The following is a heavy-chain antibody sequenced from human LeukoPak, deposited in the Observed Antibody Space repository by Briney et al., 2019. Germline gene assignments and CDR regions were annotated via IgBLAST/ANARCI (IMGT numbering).Heavy chain of an antibody. D-gene: IGHD3-9*01. CDR2: MNPNSGNT. CDR1: GYTFTSYD. J-gene: IGHJ4*02. V-gene: IGHV1-8*01. CDR3: ARGRRYFDWLTSLYYFDY. Sequence: ASVKVSCKASGYTFTSYDINWVRQATGQGLEWMGWMNPNSGNTGYAQKFQGRVTMTRNTSISTAYMELSSLRSEDTAVYYCARGRRYFDWLTSLYYFDYWGRGTLVTVSS.